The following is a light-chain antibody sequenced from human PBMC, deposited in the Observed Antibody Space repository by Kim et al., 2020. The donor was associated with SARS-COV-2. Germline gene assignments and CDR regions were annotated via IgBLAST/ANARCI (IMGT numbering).Light chain of an antibody. V-gene: IGLV3-21*04. CDR1: NIGSKS. Sequence: SYELTQPPSVSVAPGKTARITCGGNNIGSKSVHWYQQKPGQAPVLVIYYDSDRPSGIPERFSGSNSGNTATLTISRVEAGDEAAYYCQAWDSSSVLRVFG. CDR3: QAWDSSSVLRV. J-gene: IGLJ3*02. CDR2: YDS.